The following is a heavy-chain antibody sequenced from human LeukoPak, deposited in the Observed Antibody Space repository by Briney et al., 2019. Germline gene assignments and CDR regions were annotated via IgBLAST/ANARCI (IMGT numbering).Heavy chain of an antibody. J-gene: IGHJ4*02. Sequence: GGSLRLSCVASGFTSGIYAVSWVRQAPGKGLEWVSAFSGGGDSFYADSVKGRFTISRDTSKKILYLQMSGLRAEDTAVYYCAKGNGGSYYSAIDYWGQGTQVTVSS. V-gene: IGHV3-23*01. CDR3: AKGNGGSYYSAIDY. CDR1: GFTSGIYA. D-gene: IGHD2-15*01. CDR2: FSGGGDS.